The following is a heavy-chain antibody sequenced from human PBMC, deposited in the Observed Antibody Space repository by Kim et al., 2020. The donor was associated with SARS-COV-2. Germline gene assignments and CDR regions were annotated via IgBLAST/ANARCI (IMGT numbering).Heavy chain of an antibody. CDR3: AKGLGAARPDGFDY. V-gene: IGHV3-9*01. CDR1: GFTFGDYA. Sequence: GGSLRLSCAASGFTFGDYAMHWVRQAPGKGLEWVSGISWNSGSIGYADSVKGRFTISRDNAKNSLYLQMNSLRAEDTALYYCAKGLGAARPDGFDYWGQGTLVTVSS. J-gene: IGHJ4*02. CDR2: ISWNSGSI. D-gene: IGHD6-6*01.